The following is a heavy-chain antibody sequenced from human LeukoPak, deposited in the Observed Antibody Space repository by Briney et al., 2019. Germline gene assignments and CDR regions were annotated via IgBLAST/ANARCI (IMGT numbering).Heavy chain of an antibody. J-gene: IGHJ4*02. CDR2: IYYSGST. D-gene: IGHD4-17*01. CDR1: GGSISSSSYY. V-gene: IGHV4-39*01. Sequence: PSETLSLTCTVSGGSISSSSYYWGWIRQPPGKGLEWIGGIYYSGSTYYNPSLKSRVTISVDTSKNQFSLKLSSVTAADTAVYYCARLPYGDPPFVDYWGQGTLVTVSS. CDR3: ARLPYGDPPFVDY.